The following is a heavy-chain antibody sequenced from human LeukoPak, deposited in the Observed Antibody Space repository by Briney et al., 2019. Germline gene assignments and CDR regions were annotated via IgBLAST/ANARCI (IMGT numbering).Heavy chain of an antibody. CDR1: GGSISSSSAY. D-gene: IGHD5-18*01. Sequence: SSETLSLTCTVSGGSISSSSAYWGWIRQPPGKGLEWIGSTYYSKNTYYNPSLKSRVTISADTSKNQFSLTLGSVSATDTAVYYCVSPRGFSYGYFDYWGQGTLVTVSS. CDR2: TYYSKNT. V-gene: IGHV4-39*01. CDR3: VSPRGFSYGYFDY. J-gene: IGHJ4*02.